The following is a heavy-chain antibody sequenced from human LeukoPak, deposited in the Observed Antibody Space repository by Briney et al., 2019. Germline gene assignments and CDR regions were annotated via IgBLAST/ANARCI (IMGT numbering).Heavy chain of an antibody. V-gene: IGHV4-30-2*01. D-gene: IGHD6-6*01. CDR2: IYHSGST. J-gene: IGHJ4*02. CDR1: GGSISSGGYY. Sequence: SQTLSLTCTVSGGSISSGGYYWRWIRQPPGKGLEWIGYIYHSGSTYYNPSLKSRVTISVDRSKNQFSLKLSSVTAADTAVYYCARGFYSSSSGPRDYWGQGTLVTVSS. CDR3: ARGFYSSSSGPRDY.